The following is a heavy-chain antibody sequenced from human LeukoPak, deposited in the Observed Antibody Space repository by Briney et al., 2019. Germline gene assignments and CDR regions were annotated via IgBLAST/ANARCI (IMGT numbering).Heavy chain of an antibody. D-gene: IGHD2-15*01. J-gene: IGHJ4*02. CDR3: ARDAGYCSGGSCYLYYFGY. Sequence: PGGSLRLSCAASGFTVSSNHMSWVRQAPGKGLEQVSVIYSGGDRYYADSVKGRFPISRDNSKNNVYLQMNSLRAEDTAVYYCARDAGYCSGGSCYLYYFGYWGQGTPVTVSS. V-gene: IGHV3-53*01. CDR1: GFTVSSNH. CDR2: IYSGGDR.